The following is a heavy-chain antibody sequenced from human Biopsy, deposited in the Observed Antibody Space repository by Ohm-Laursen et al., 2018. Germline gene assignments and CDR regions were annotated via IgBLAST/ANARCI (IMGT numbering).Heavy chain of an antibody. V-gene: IGHV4-4*07. CDR3: ARGTGRYYVYGAFDI. Sequence: TLSLTCPVSGDSINNYYWSWIRQPAGKGLEWIGRIYTSGSPNYNLSLESRVTMSVDTSKNQFSLNLRSVTAADTAVYYCARGTGRYYVYGAFDIWGQGTGVTVSS. CDR2: IYTSGSP. CDR1: GDSINNYY. D-gene: IGHD1-26*01. J-gene: IGHJ3*02.